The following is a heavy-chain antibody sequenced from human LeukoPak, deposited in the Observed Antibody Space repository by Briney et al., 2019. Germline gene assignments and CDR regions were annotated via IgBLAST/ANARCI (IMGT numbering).Heavy chain of an antibody. J-gene: IGHJ4*02. CDR3: ARDPPTYYYDSSGCYFDY. V-gene: IGHV3-21*01. Sequence: GGSLRLSCAASGFTFSSYSMNWVRQAPGKGLEWVSSISSSSSYIYYADSVKGRFTISRDNAKNSLYLQMNSLTAEDTAVYYCARDPPTYYYDSSGCYFDYWGQGTLVTVSS. D-gene: IGHD3-22*01. CDR1: GFTFSSYS. CDR2: ISSSSSYI.